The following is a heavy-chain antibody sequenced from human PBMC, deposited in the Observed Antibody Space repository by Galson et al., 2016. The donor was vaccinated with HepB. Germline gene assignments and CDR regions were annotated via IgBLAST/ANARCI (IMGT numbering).Heavy chain of an antibody. CDR3: ERENVSLWSGELLNSGMGV. V-gene: IGHV1-8*01. CDR1: GYTFPSYD. Sequence: SVKVSCKASGYTFPSYDINWLRQATGQWLEWMGWMNPNSGNTGYAQKFRSRVTMTRTTYMSIVHMELSSLRSEDTAVYYSERENVSLWSGELLNSGMGVWGQGTTVTVSS. CDR2: MNPNSGNT. J-gene: IGHJ6*02. D-gene: IGHD3-10*01.